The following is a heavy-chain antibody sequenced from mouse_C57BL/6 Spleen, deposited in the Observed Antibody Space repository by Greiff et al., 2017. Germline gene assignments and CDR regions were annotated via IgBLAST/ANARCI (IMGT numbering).Heavy chain of an antibody. J-gene: IGHJ4*01. V-gene: IGHV1-74*01. CDR3: AKGYLTGNYYAMDY. Sequence: QVQLQQPGAELVKPGASVKVSCKASGYSFTSYWMHWVKQRPGQGLEWIGRIHPSDSATNYNQKFKGKATLTVDQSSSTAYMQLSSLTSEDSAVYYCAKGYLTGNYYAMDYWGQGTSVTVSS. D-gene: IGHD5-1*01. CDR2: IHPSDSAT. CDR1: GYSFTSYW.